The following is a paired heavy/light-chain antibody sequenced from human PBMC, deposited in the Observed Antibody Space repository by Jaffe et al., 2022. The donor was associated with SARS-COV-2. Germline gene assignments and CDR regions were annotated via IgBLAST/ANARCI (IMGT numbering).Heavy chain of an antibody. D-gene: IGHD1-1*01. CDR2: INPDGSST. V-gene: IGHV3-74*01. CDR3: ASLPTGDHASYDY. Sequence: EVQLVESGGGLVQPGGSLRLSCAASGFTFNLYWMHWVRQVPGKGLVWVSRINPDGSSTDSADSVKGRFTISRDNVKNTVYLQMNSLRAEDTAVYYCASLPTGDHASYDYWGQGTLVTVAS. J-gene: IGHJ4*02. CDR1: GFTFNLYW.
Light chain of an antibody. V-gene: IGKV2-28*01. CDR3: LQVLQTPFT. Sequence: DIVMTQSPLSLPVTPGEPASISCRSSQSLLYSNGNNHLDWYLQKPGQSPQLLIYLGFYRASGVPDRFSGSGSGTDFTLKISRVEAEDVGVYYCLQVLQTPFTFGGGTKVEIK. CDR2: LGF. CDR1: QSLLYSNGNNH. J-gene: IGKJ4*01.